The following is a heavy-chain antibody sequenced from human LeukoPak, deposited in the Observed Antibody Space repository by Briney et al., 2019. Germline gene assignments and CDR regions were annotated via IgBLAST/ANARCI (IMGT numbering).Heavy chain of an antibody. D-gene: IGHD5-24*01. V-gene: IGHV4-59*08. CDR1: GGSMSSYY. J-gene: IGHJ4*02. CDR2: IYYSGST. CDR3: ARGARAGYNLEPFDY. Sequence: SETLSLTCTVSGGSMSSYYWSWIRQPPGKGLEWIGYIYYSGSTKCNPCLKSRVTISVDPSKNQFSLKLSSVTAADTAVYYCARGARAGYNLEPFDYWGQGTPVTVSS.